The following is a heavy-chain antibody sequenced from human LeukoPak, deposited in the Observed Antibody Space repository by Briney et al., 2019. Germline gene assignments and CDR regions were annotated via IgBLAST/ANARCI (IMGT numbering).Heavy chain of an antibody. V-gene: IGHV1-18*01. Sequence: ASVKVSCKASGYTFTSYGISWVRQAPGQGLEWMGWISAYNGNTNYAQKLQGRVTMTTDTSTSTAYMELRSLRSDDTAVYYCASGVLLWFGERNYGTDVWGQGTTATVSS. CDR1: GYTFTSYG. D-gene: IGHD3-10*01. CDR3: ASGVLLWFGERNYGTDV. CDR2: ISAYNGNT. J-gene: IGHJ6*02.